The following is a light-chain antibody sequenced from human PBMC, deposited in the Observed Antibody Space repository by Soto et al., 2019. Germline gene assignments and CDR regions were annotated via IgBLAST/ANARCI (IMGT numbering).Light chain of an antibody. J-gene: IGLJ3*02. V-gene: IGLV2-14*01. CDR2: EVS. CDR1: SSDVGAYNY. Sequence: QSALTQPASVSGSPGQSITISCTGTSSDVGAYNYVSWCQQHSGKAPKLIIYEVSRRPSGISDRFSGSKSGNTASLTISGLQAEGEGDYYCCSFTGSGTGVFGGGTKVTVL. CDR3: CSFTGSGTGV.